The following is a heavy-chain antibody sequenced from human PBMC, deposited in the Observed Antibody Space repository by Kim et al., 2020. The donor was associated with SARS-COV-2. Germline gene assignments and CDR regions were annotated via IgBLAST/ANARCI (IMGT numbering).Heavy chain of an antibody. Sequence: GGSLRLSCAASGFTFSSYSIHWVRQAPGKGLEWVAVISYDGSNKFYADSVKGRFTISRDNSKNTLYLQMNSLRVEDTAVYYCARDRSYTSGWYPLLDAF. J-gene: IGHJ3*01. CDR3: ARDRSYTSGWYPLLDAF. CDR1: GFTFSSYS. V-gene: IGHV3-30*04. D-gene: IGHD6-19*01. CDR2: ISYDGSNK.